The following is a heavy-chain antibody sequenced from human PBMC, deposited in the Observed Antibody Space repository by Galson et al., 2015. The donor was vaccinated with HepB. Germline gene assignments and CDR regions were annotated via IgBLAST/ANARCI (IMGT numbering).Heavy chain of an antibody. D-gene: IGHD3-9*01. CDR2: ISWNSGSI. J-gene: IGHJ4*02. CDR3: AKAPRLTYDILTGYPYYFDY. CDR1: GFTFDDYA. V-gene: IGHV3-9*01. Sequence: SLRLSCAASGFTFDDYAMHWVRQAPGKGLEWVSGISWNSGSIGYADSVKGRFTISRDNAKNSLYLQMNSLRAEDTALYYCAKAPRLTYDILTGYPYYFDYWGQGTLVTVSS.